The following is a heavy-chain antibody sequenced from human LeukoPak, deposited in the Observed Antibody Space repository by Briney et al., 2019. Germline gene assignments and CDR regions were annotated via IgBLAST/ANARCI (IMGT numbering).Heavy chain of an antibody. J-gene: IGHJ1*01. V-gene: IGHV3-53*01. CDR3: ATVEYYDSSGSCYFQH. CDR2: IYSADST. Sequence: GGSLRLSCAASGFTVSSNYMSWVRQAPGKGLELVSVIYSADSTYYADSVKGRFTISRDNSKNTLYLQMNSLRAEDTAVYYCATVEYYDSSGSCYFQHWGQGTLLTLSS. D-gene: IGHD3-22*01. CDR1: GFTVSSNY.